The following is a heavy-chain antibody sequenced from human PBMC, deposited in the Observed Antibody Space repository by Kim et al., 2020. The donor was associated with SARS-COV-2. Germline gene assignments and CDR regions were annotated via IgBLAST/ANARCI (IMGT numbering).Heavy chain of an antibody. V-gene: IGHV3-21*01. D-gene: IGHD3-3*01. CDR1: RFTFSSYS. CDR2: ISSSSSYI. CDR3: ARDRYDLGWFDP. Sequence: GGSLRLSCAASRFTFSSYSMNWVRQAPGKGLEWVSSISSSSSYIYYADSVKGRFTISRDNAKNSLYLQMNSLRAEDTAVYYCARDRYDLGWFDPWGQGTLVTVSS. J-gene: IGHJ5*02.